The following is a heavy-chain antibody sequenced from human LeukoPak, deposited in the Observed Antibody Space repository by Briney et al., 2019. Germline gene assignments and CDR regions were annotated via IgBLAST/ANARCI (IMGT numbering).Heavy chain of an antibody. CDR2: MNPNSGNT. CDR3: ARRYYYDSSGYYFWDYYYGMDV. V-gene: IGHV1-8*02. Sequence: GASVKVSCKASGGTFSSYAISWVRQATGQGLEWMGWMNPNSGNTGYAQKFQGRVTMTRNTSISTAYMELSSLRSEDTAVYYCARRYYYDSSGYYFWDYYYGMDVWGQGTTVTVSS. J-gene: IGHJ6*02. CDR1: GGTFSSYA. D-gene: IGHD3-22*01.